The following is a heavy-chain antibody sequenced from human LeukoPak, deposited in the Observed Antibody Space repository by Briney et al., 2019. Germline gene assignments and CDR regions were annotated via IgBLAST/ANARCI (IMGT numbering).Heavy chain of an antibody. CDR2: IKQDGSEK. Sequence: GGSLRLSCAASGFTVSSNYMSWVGQAPGKGLEWVANIKQDGSEKYYVDSVKGRFTISRDNAKNSLYLQMNSLRAEDTAVYYCAREGIGFDPWGQGTLVTVSS. V-gene: IGHV3-7*03. D-gene: IGHD1-26*01. CDR3: AREGIGFDP. CDR1: GFTVSSNY. J-gene: IGHJ5*02.